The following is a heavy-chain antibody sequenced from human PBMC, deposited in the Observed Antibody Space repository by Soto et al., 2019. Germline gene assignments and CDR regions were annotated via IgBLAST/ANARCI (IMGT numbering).Heavy chain of an antibody. V-gene: IGHV3-23*01. CDR3: XXXXWFGELSN. CDR1: GFTFSSYA. Sequence: EVQLLESGGGLVQPGGSLRLSCAASGFTFSSYAMSWVRQAPGKGLEWVSAISGSGGSTYYTDSVKGRFTISRDNSXXXXXXXXXXXXAXDTAVYXXXXXXWFGELSNWGQGTLVTVSS. D-gene: IGHD3-10*01. CDR2: ISGSGGST. J-gene: IGHJ4*02.